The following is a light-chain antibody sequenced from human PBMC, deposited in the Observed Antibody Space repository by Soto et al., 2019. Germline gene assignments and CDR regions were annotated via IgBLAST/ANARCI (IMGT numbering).Light chain of an antibody. V-gene: IGLV1-40*01. J-gene: IGLJ3*02. Sequence: QLVLTQPPSVSGAPGQRVTISCTGSSSNIGAGYDVHWYQQLPGTVPKLLIYGNSNRPSGVPDRFSGSKSGTSASLAITGLQAEDEADYYCQSYDSSLSQVFGGGTQLTVL. CDR2: GNS. CDR3: QSYDSSLSQV. CDR1: SSNIGAGYD.